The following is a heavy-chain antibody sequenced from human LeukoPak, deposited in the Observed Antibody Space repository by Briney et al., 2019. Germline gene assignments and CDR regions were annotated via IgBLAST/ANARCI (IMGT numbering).Heavy chain of an antibody. V-gene: IGHV4-59*01. CDR3: ARQGYYYYYGMDV. J-gene: IGHJ6*02. CDR2: IYYSGST. CDR1: GGSISSYY. Sequence: SETLSLTCTVSGGSISSYYWSWIRQPPGKGLEGIGYIYYSGSTNYNPSLKSRVTISVDTSKNQFSLKLSSVTAADTAVYYCARQGYYYYYGMDVWGQGTTVTVSS.